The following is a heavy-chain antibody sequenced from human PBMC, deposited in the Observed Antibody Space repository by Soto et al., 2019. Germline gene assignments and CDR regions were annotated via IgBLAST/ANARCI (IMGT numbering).Heavy chain of an antibody. D-gene: IGHD1-20*01. V-gene: IGHV4-59*01. CDR1: GGSIYTYF. CDR3: AKTGHALNNSSWVWFAP. CDR2: VFYTGTT. Sequence: SETLSLTCNVSGGSIYTYFWSWIRQPPGKGLEWIGYVFYTGTTSYNPSLKSRVTISADTSKNQFSLKLSSVTAADTAVYYCAKTGHALNNSSWVWFAPGGRGIWFTVP. J-gene: IGHJ5*02.